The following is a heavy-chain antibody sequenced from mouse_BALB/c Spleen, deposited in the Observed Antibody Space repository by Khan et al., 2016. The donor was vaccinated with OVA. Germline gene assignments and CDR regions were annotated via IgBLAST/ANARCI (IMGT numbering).Heavy chain of an antibody. D-gene: IGHD2-5*01. V-gene: IGHV5-9-3*01. J-gene: IGHJ3*02. CDR3: ARCTYSKFGY. Sequence: EVELVESRGGLVKPGGSLKLSCEVSGFTFSTYAMSWVRQNSEKGREWVASISSDGDYTFYLDILKGRFTISSDKAKTTLYLEMSSLRSDDTAIFYCARCTYSKFGYWCQGTLVTVSA. CDR1: GFTFSTYA. CDR2: ISSDGDYT.